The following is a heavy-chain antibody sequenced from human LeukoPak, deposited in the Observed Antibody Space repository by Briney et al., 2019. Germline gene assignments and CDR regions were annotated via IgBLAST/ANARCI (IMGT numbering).Heavy chain of an antibody. Sequence: PGESLKISCKGSGYRFTNYWIGWVRQMPGKGLEWMGIIYPGDADTRYSPSFQGQATISADKSISTAYLHWSSLKASDTAMYYCARPASYYYDSSGYYSYDAFDIWGQGTMVTVSS. D-gene: IGHD3-22*01. V-gene: IGHV5-51*01. CDR2: IYPGDADT. J-gene: IGHJ3*02. CDR1: GYRFTNYW. CDR3: ARPASYYYDSSGYYSYDAFDI.